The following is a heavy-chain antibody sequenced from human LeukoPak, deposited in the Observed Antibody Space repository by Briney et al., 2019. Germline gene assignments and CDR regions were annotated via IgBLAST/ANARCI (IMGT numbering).Heavy chain of an antibody. CDR3: ARGCSGGSCYDY. CDR1: GGTFSSYA. CDR2: IIPIFGTA. J-gene: IGHJ4*02. V-gene: IGHV1-69*05. D-gene: IGHD2-15*01. Sequence: SVKVSCKASGGTFSSYAISWVRQAPGQGLEWMGGIIPIFGTANYAQKFQGRVTITTDESTSTAYMELSSLRSEDTAVYYCARGCSGGSCYDYWGQGTLVTASS.